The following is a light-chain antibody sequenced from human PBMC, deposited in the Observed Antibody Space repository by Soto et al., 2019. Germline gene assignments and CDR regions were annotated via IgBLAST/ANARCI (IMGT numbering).Light chain of an antibody. J-gene: IGKJ4*02. V-gene: IGKV1-12*01. CDR3: RQTNSVPLT. CDR2: AAS. CDR1: QGISSL. Sequence: DIQMTQSPSSVSSSVGDIVTITCRASQGISSLLAWYQQTPGKAPNLLIYAASSLQSGVPSRFSGSGSGTDFTLTISSLQTEDFATYYCRQTNSVPLTLGGGTKVEI.